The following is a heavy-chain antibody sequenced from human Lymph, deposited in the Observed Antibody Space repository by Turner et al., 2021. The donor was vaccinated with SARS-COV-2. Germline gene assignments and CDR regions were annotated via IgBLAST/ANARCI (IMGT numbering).Heavy chain of an antibody. J-gene: IGHJ6*02. Sequence: QVQLQQWGAGLLKPSETLSLTCAVYGGSFSGSYWSWIRQRPRKGLEWIGEVNHSGSTNYNPSLKSRVTISVDTSKNQFSLRLTSVTAADSAVYYCARVVIAVAGTYPIQVYYYYGMDVWGQGTTVTVSS. CDR2: VNHSGST. CDR1: GGSFSGSY. CDR3: ARVVIAVAGTYPIQVYYYYGMDV. V-gene: IGHV4-34*01. D-gene: IGHD6-19*01.